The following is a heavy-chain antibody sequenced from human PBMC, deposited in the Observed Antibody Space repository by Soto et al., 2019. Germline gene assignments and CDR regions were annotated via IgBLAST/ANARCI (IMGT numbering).Heavy chain of an antibody. D-gene: IGHD7-27*01. Sequence: SQPISLTCAISGDSVSNNSAAWNWIRQSPSRGLEWLGRTYYRSKWYNDYAVSVKSRITINPDTSKNQFSLQLKSVTPEDTAVYYCARDRPELGPFDYWGQGTLVTVSS. J-gene: IGHJ4*02. CDR2: TYYRSKWYN. CDR3: ARDRPELGPFDY. V-gene: IGHV6-1*01. CDR1: GDSVSNNSAA.